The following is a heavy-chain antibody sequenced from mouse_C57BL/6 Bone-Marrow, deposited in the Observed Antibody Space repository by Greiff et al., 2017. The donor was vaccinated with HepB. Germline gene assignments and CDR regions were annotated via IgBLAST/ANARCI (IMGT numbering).Heavy chain of an antibody. V-gene: IGHV7-3*01. D-gene: IGHD1-1*01. Sequence: VQLKESGGGLVQPGGSLSLSCAASGFTFTDYYMSWVRQPPGKALEWLGFIRNKANGYTTEYSASVKGRFTISRDNSQSILYLQMNALRAEDSATYYCARSFYYYGSSSYWNFDVWGTGTTVTVSS. J-gene: IGHJ1*03. CDR3: ARSFYYYGSSSYWNFDV. CDR2: IRNKANGYTT. CDR1: GFTFTDYY.